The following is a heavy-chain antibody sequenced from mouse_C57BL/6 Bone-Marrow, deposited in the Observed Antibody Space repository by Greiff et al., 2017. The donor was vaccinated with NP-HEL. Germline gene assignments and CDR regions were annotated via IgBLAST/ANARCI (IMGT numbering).Heavy chain of an antibody. CDR2: INPSNGGT. CDR3: TNSNYVNYAIDY. CDR1: GYTFTSYW. J-gene: IGHJ4*01. Sequence: QAHLQQPGAELVKPGASVKLSCKASGYTFTSYWMHWVKLRPGQGLEWIGEINPSNGGTNCNEKFKSKATLTVDKSSSTAYMQLSSLTSEDSAVCYCTNSNYVNYAIDYWGQGTSVTVSS. V-gene: IGHV1S81*02. D-gene: IGHD2-5*01.